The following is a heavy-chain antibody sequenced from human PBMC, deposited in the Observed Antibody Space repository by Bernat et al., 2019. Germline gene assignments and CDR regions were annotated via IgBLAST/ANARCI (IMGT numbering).Heavy chain of an antibody. CDR3: AKESAAASRSVDS. V-gene: IGHV3-23*01. CDR1: GFTFSSYA. Sequence: EVQLLESGGGLVQPGGSLRLSCAASGFTFSSYAMSWVRQAPGKGLEWVSAISGSGGSTYYPDSVKGRFTISRDNSKNPLSLQLNSLRAEDTAVYYCAKESAAASRSVDSWGQGTLVTVSS. D-gene: IGHD6-13*01. J-gene: IGHJ4*02. CDR2: ISGSGGST.